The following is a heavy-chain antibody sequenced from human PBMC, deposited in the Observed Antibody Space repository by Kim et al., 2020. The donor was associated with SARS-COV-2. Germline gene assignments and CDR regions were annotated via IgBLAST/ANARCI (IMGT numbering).Heavy chain of an antibody. V-gene: IGHV6-1*01. CDR1: GDSVSSNSVA. D-gene: IGHD1-26*01. J-gene: IGHJ4*02. CDR3: ARSYSGTYNS. CDR2: TYYRSKWYN. Sequence: SQTLSLTCAISGDSVSSNSVAWNWIRQSPSRGLEWLGRTYYRSKWYNDYAVSVKSRITITPDTFKNQFSLHLSSVSPEDTAIYYCARSYSGTYNSWGQGTLVTVSS.